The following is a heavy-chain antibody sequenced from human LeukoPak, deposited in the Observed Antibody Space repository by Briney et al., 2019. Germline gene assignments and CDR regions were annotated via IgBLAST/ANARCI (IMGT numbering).Heavy chain of an antibody. J-gene: IGHJ2*01. D-gene: IGHD1-26*01. CDR3: ARDRVGATRGSSFFHQYWYFDL. Sequence: GASVKVSCKASGYTFTGYYMHWVRQAPGQGLEWMGWINPNSGGTNYAQKFQGRVTITADESTSTAYMELSSLRSEDTAVYYCARDRVGATRGSSFFHQYWYFDLWGRGTLVTVSS. CDR1: GYTFTGYY. V-gene: IGHV1-2*02. CDR2: INPNSGGT.